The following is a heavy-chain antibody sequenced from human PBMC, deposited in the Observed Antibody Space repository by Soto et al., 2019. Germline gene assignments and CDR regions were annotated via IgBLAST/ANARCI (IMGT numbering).Heavy chain of an antibody. Sequence: PGESRKISCKGSGYSFTSYWIGWVRQMPGKGLEWMGIIYPGDSDTRYSPSFQGQVTISADKSISTAYLQWSSLKASDTAMYYCARTPSRFLEWLTGPYQRRYFDYWGQGTLVTVSS. D-gene: IGHD3-3*01. CDR3: ARTPSRFLEWLTGPYQRRYFDY. CDR1: GYSFTSYW. J-gene: IGHJ4*02. V-gene: IGHV5-51*01. CDR2: IYPGDSDT.